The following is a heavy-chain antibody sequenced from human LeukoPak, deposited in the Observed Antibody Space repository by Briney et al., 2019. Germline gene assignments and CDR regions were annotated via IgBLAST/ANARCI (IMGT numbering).Heavy chain of an antibody. V-gene: IGHV4-61*02. J-gene: IGHJ4*02. Sequence: SETLSLTCTVSGGSISSGSYYWSWIRQPAGKGLEWIGRIYTSGSTNYNPSLKSRVTISVDTSKNQFSLKLSSVTAADSAVYYCARTSGGYFDYWGQGTLVTVSS. D-gene: IGHD3-10*01. CDR3: ARTSGGYFDY. CDR1: GGSISSGSYY. CDR2: IYTSGST.